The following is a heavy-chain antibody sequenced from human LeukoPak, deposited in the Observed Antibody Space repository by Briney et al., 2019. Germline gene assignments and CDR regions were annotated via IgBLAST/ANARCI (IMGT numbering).Heavy chain of an antibody. CDR3: ARDVRVTKGSYWFDP. Sequence: GGSLRLSCAASGFTFSSYWMSWVRQAPGKGLEWVANIKQDGSEKYYVDSVKGRFTISRDNAKNSLYLQMNSLRAEDTAVYYCARDVRVTKGSYWFDPWGQGTLVTVSS. CDR2: IKQDGSEK. CDR1: GFTFSSYW. V-gene: IGHV3-7*01. J-gene: IGHJ5*02. D-gene: IGHD3-10*01.